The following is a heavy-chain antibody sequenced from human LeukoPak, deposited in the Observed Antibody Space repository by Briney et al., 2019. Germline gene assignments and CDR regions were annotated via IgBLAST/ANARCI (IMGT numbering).Heavy chain of an antibody. J-gene: IGHJ6*02. D-gene: IGHD3-22*01. V-gene: IGHV3-23*01. CDR2: IDDSGVIR. Sequence: GGSLRLSGAGSAFTFKTHGMSWVPQAPGKGLEWVSRIDDSGVIRSYADAVKGRFTISRDNSKMTLTLQMNSLRAEDTAVYYCAKRLKRNYYYHYAMAVWGQGTTVTVSS. CDR1: AFTFKTHG. CDR3: AKRLKRNYYYHYAMAV.